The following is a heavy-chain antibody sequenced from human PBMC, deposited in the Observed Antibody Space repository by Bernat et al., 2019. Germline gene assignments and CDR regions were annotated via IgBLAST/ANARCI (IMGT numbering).Heavy chain of an antibody. V-gene: IGHV3-23*01. D-gene: IGHD1-26*01. CDR2: ISGSGGST. Sequence: EVQLLESGGGLVQPGGSLRLSCAASGFTFSSYAMSWVRQAPGKGLEWVSAISGSGGSTYYADSVKGRFTISRDNSKNTLYLQMNSLRAEDTAVYYCAKSGGATCYYYYYSMDVWGQGTTVTVSS. CDR1: GFTFSSYA. J-gene: IGHJ6*02. CDR3: AKSGGATCYYYYYSMDV.